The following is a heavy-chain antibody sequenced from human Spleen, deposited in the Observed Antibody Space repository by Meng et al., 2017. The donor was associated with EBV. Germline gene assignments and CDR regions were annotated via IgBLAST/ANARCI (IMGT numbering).Heavy chain of an antibody. J-gene: IGHJ4*02. CDR1: GGSFSGYY. D-gene: IGHD5-24*01. Sequence: QQWGTGLLKPSETLSLTCAVYGGSFSGYYWSWIRQSPGKGLEWIGEINHSRDTHYSPSLKSRVTLSVDTSRNEFSLKLRSVTAADTAIYFCAYNNYSPRFDYWGQGILVTVSS. CDR3: AYNNYSPRFDY. V-gene: IGHV4-34*01. CDR2: INHSRDT.